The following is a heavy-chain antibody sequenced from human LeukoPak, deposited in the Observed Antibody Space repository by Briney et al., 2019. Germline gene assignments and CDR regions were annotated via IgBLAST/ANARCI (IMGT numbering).Heavy chain of an antibody. J-gene: IGHJ4*02. CDR3: AREIEVAENAFDY. Sequence: GGSLRLSCAASGFTFSSYAMHWVRQAPGKGLEWVAVISYDGSNKYYADSVKGRFTISRDNAKNSLYLQMNSLRAEDTAVYYCAREIEVAENAFDYWGQGTLVTVSS. CDR1: GFTFSSYA. V-gene: IGHV3-30-3*01. CDR2: ISYDGSNK. D-gene: IGHD6-19*01.